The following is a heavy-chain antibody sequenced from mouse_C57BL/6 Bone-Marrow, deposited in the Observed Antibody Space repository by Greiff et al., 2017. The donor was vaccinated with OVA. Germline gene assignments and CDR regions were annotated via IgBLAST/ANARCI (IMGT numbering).Heavy chain of an antibody. V-gene: IGHV1-72*01. J-gene: IGHJ1*03. CDR2: IDPNSGGT. CDR1: GYTFTSYW. CDR3: ARRGDGYSWYFDV. D-gene: IGHD2-3*01. Sequence: QVQLKQPGAELVKPGASVKLSCKASGYTFTSYWMHWVKQRPGRGLEWIGRIDPNSGGTKYNEKFKSKATLTVDKPSSTTYMQLSSLTSEDSAVYYCARRGDGYSWYFDVWGTGTTVTVSS.